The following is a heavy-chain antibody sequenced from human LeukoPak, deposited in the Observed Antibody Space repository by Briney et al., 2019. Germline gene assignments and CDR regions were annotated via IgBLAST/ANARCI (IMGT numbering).Heavy chain of an antibody. V-gene: IGHV3-23*01. J-gene: IGHJ4*02. D-gene: IGHD6-13*01. CDR1: GFTVSSYA. CDR2: ISGSGGSK. Sequence: GGSLRLSCAASGFTVSSYAMSWVRQAPGKGLEWISAISGSGGSKYYADSVKGQFTISRDTSTNTLYLQLNSLRVDDTAVYFCAKEWRFSSSWYQYYFDYWGQGTLVTVSS. CDR3: AKEWRFSSSWYQYYFDY.